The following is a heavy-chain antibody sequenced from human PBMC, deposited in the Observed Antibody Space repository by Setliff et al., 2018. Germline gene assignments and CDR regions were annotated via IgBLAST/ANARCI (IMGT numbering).Heavy chain of an antibody. CDR3: ARYCSSTNCSPYYYYYAMDV. Sequence: KTGGSLRLSCTASGFTFSTYSMNWVRQAPGKGLEWVSSISSSSTYIYYTDSVKGRFTISRDNAKNSLYLQMNNLRAEDTAIYYCARYCSSTNCSPYYYYYAMDVWGQGTTVTVSS. J-gene: IGHJ6*02. CDR1: GFTFSTYS. D-gene: IGHD2-2*01. V-gene: IGHV3-21*01. CDR2: ISSSSTYI.